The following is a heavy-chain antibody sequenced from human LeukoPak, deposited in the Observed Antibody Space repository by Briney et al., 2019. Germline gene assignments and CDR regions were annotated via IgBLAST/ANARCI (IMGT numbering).Heavy chain of an antibody. CDR3: ARVFARGGEISGSYYYY. CDR1: GGTFSTYA. V-gene: IGHV1-69*05. CDR2: IIPLFGTA. D-gene: IGHD1-26*01. Sequence: GASVKVSCKASGGTFSTYAVNWVRQAPGHGLEWMGGIIPLFGTANYAQKFQGRVTITTDESTSTTYMELSSLRSEDTAIYYCARVFARGGEISGSYYYYWGQGTLVTVSS. J-gene: IGHJ4*02.